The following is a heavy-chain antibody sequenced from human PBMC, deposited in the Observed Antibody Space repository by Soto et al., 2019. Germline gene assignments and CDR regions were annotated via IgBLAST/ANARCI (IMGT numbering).Heavy chain of an antibody. CDR2: ISYDGSNK. J-gene: IGHJ6*02. D-gene: IGHD6-13*01. CDR3: AKDQGLDSSSWYGPYYYYGMDV. CDR1: GFTFSSYG. Sequence: QVQLVESGGGVVQPGRSLRLSCAASGFTFSSYGMHWVRQAPGKGLEWVAVISYDGSNKYYADSVKGRFTISRDNSKNTLYLQMNSLRAEDTAVYYCAKDQGLDSSSWYGPYYYYGMDVWGQGTTVTVSS. V-gene: IGHV3-30*18.